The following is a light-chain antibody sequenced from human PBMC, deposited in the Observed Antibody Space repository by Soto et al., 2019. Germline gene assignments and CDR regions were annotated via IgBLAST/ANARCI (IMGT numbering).Light chain of an antibody. CDR2: KAS. J-gene: IGKJ1*01. Sequence: DIQMSLSPSTMSAPVGDGVTITCRASQSISSWLAWYQQKPGKAPKLLIYKASSLESGVPSRFSGSGSGTEFTLTISILQPDDFATYYCQQYNSYWTFGQGTKVDIK. CDR3: QQYNSYWT. V-gene: IGKV1-5*03. CDR1: QSISSW.